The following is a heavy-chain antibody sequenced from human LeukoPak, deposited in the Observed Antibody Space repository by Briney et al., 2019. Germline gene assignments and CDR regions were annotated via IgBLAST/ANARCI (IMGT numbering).Heavy chain of an antibody. J-gene: IGHJ4*02. V-gene: IGHV3-21*01. Sequence: GGSLRLSCVASGFTFSSYGMHWVRQAPGKGLEWVSCISSSSTYIYYADSVKGRFTISRDNAKNSLYLQMNSLRAEDTAVYYCASLHDIVVIPDATIDYWGQGTLVTVSS. CDR1: GFTFSSYG. D-gene: IGHD2-2*01. CDR3: ASLHDIVVIPDATIDY. CDR2: ISSSSTYI.